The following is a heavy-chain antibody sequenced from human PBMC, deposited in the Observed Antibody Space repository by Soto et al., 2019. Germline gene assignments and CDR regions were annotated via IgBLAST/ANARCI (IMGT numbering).Heavy chain of an antibody. J-gene: IGHJ6*01. Sequence: EVQLVESGGGLVKPGGSLRLSCAASGFTFSSYSMNWVRQAPGKGLEWVSSISSSSSYIYYADSVKGRFTISRDNAKNSLYLQMNSLRAEDTAVYYCARTAAAGPYYYYYYGMDVWGQGTTVTVSS. CDR3: ARTAAAGPYYYYYYGMDV. CDR1: GFTFSSYS. D-gene: IGHD6-13*01. V-gene: IGHV3-21*01. CDR2: ISSSSSYI.